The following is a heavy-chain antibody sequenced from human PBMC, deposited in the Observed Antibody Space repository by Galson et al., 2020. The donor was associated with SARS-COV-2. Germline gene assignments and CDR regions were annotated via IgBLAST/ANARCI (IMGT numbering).Heavy chain of an antibody. D-gene: IGHD3-22*01. J-gene: IGHJ4*02. CDR1: GYTFSGNY. V-gene: IGHV1-2*02. Sequence: GPVKVSCKASGYTFSGNYIHWVRQVPGQGLEWMGWINPNGGGTNYALRFQGRVTMTRDTSITTAYMELTRLTSDDTAVYYCARDSYYYDNSGYFNLWGQGSLVTVSS. CDR3: ARDSYYYDNSGYFNL. CDR2: INPNGGGT.